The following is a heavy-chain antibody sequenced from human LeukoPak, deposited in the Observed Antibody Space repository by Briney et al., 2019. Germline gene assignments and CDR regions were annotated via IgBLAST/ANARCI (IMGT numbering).Heavy chain of an antibody. V-gene: IGHV4-30-2*01. CDR1: GGSISSGGYS. CDR3: ARGGSYRDPFDY. Sequence: PSQTLSLTCAVSGGSISSGGYSWSWIRQPPGKGLEWIGYIYHSGSTYYNPSLKSRVTISVDRSKNQFSLKLSSVTAADTAVYYCARGGSYRDPFDYWGQGTLVTVSS. D-gene: IGHD6-19*01. CDR2: IYHSGST. J-gene: IGHJ4*02.